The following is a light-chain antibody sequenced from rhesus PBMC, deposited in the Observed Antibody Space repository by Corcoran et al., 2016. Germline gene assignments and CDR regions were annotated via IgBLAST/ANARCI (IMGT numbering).Light chain of an antibody. V-gene: IGKV1-21*01. CDR2: QTS. J-gene: IGKJ2*01. CDR1: QGISSW. CDR3: QQYNSAPYS. Sequence: DIQMTPSPSSLSASVGDRVTITCRASQGISSWFDWYQQKPGNATKLLIQQTSSLQSGVPSRFSGSGSGTYFSLTISSLQPEDFATYYCQQYNSAPYSFGQGTKVEIK.